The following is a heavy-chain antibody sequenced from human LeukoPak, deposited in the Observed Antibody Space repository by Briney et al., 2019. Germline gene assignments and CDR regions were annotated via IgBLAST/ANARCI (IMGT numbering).Heavy chain of an antibody. CDR2: IYYSGST. CDR1: GGSVSSSSYY. D-gene: IGHD3-9*01. Sequence: SETQSLTCTVSGGSVSSSSYYWGWIRQPPGKGLEWIGSIYYSGSTYYNPSLKSRVTISVDTSKNQFSLKLSSVTAADTAVYYCARHVDDILTGYHYNWFDPWGQGTLVTVSS. V-gene: IGHV4-39*01. J-gene: IGHJ5*02. CDR3: ARHVDDILTGYHYNWFDP.